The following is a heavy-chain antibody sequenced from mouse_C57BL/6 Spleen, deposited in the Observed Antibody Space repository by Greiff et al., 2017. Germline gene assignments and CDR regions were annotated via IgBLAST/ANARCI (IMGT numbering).Heavy chain of an antibody. Sequence: QVQLQQPGAELVRPGTSVKLSCKASGYTFTSYWMHWVKQRPGQGLEWIGVIDPSDSYTNYNQKFKGKATITADTSSNTAYLQLSSLTSEDTAIYYCARSGGYYVVSYWGQGTTLTVSS. CDR1: GYTFTSYW. CDR3: ARSGGYYVVSY. D-gene: IGHD2-3*01. V-gene: IGHV1-59*01. J-gene: IGHJ2*01. CDR2: IDPSDSYT.